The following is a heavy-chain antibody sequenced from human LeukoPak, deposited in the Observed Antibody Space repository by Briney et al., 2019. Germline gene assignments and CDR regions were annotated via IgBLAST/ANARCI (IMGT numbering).Heavy chain of an antibody. Sequence: ASVKVSCKASGYTFTDCYMQWVRQAPGQGLEWMGWINPNSGGTNYAQKFQGRVTMTRDTSISTAYMELSGLRSDDTAMYYCARGGRSTWSKPYYFDYWGQGTLVTVSS. V-gene: IGHV1-2*02. CDR2: INPNSGGT. J-gene: IGHJ4*02. CDR1: GYTFTDCY. CDR3: ARGGRSTWSKPYYFDY. D-gene: IGHD1-14*01.